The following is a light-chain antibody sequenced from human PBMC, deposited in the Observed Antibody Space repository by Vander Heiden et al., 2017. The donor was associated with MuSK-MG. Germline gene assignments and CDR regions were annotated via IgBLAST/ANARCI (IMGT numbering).Light chain of an antibody. CDR2: AAS. Sequence: DIQMTQSPSSPSPSIGDGVTLTCRASQVITNYLAWYQQKPGKLPNLLIYAASTLQSGVPSRFSGSGSGTDFTLTISSLQPEDVATYYCQKYNSAPPTFGGGTKVEIK. J-gene: IGKJ4*01. CDR1: QVITNY. CDR3: QKYNSAPPT. V-gene: IGKV1-27*01.